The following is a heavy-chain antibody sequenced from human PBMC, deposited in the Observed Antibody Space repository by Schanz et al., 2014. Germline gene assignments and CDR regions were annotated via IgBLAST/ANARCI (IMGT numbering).Heavy chain of an antibody. V-gene: IGHV3-30*02. CDR2: IRYDASNE. J-gene: IGHJ6*02. D-gene: IGHD3-16*01. CDR3: AKALKPYIASPNGLEV. Sequence: QAQLVESGGGVVQPGGSLRLSCAASRFAFSNCGMHWVRQAPGKGLEWVAFIRYDASNEYYADSVKGRFTISRDNSKNTLYLQMNSLRPDDTAVYYCAKALKPYIASPNGLEVWGHGATVTVSS. CDR1: RFAFSNCG.